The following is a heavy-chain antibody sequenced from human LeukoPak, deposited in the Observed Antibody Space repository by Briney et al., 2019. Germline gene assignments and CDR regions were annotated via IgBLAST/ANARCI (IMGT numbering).Heavy chain of an antibody. CDR1: GGSISSYY. D-gene: IGHD5-12*01. CDR3: AVEVAHDAFDI. J-gene: IGHJ3*02. V-gene: IGHV4-59*01. Sequence: SETLSLTCTVSGGSISSYYWSWIRQPPGKGREWIGYIYYSGSTNYNPSLKSRVTLSVDTSKNQSSLKLSSVTAADTAVYYCAVEVAHDAFDIWGQGTMVTVSS. CDR2: IYYSGST.